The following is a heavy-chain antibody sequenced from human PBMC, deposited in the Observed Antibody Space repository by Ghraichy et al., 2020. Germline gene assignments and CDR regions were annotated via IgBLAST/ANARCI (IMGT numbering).Heavy chain of an antibody. CDR3: ARDPGKEGAIAAADNEPYYFDY. Sequence: SETLSLTCTVSGGSISSGGYYWSWIRQHPGKGLEWIGYIYYSGSTYSNPSLKSRVTISVDTSKNQFSLKLSSVTAAATAVYYCARDPGKEGAIAAADNEPYYFDYWGQGTLVTVSS. D-gene: IGHD6-13*01. V-gene: IGHV4-31*03. CDR1: GGSISSGGYY. J-gene: IGHJ4*02. CDR2: IYYSGST.